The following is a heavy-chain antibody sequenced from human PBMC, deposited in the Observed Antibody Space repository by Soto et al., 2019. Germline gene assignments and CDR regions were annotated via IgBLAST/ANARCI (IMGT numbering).Heavy chain of an antibody. CDR1: GGSISSYY. CDR3: ASSLRAAFDV. Sequence: QVQLQESGPGLVKPSETLSLTCTISGGSISSYYWGWIRQPPGKGLEWIGYIYNSGSTKYNPSLKSRVTLSVDTSKNQFSLKLRSVTAADTAVYYCASSLRAAFDVWGQGTMVTVSS. J-gene: IGHJ3*01. V-gene: IGHV4-59*01. CDR2: IYNSGST.